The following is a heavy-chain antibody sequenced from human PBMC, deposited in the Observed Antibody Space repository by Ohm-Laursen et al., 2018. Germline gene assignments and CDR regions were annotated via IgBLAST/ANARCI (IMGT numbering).Heavy chain of an antibody. V-gene: IGHV2-70*11. CDR3: ARIPPGDNSYFDF. D-gene: IGHD4-23*01. J-gene: IGHJ4*01. CDR1: GFALSTGRMC. Sequence: TQTLTLTRTFSGFALSTGRMCVSWIRQPPGKAPERLARIDWDDDKYYNPSLRTRLTISKDTSKNQVDLTMTNMDPVDTATYYCARIPPGDNSYFDFWGQGTLVTVSS. CDR2: IDWDDDK.